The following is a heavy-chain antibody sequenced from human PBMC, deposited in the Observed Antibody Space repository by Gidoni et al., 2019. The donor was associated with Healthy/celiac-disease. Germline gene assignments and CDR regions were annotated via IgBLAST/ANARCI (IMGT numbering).Heavy chain of an antibody. CDR1: GFTFDDYT. D-gene: IGHD3-3*01. CDR2: ISWDGGST. CDR3: AKASPPYYDFWSGYPAEYFQH. J-gene: IGHJ1*01. Sequence: EVQLVESGGVVVQPGGSLRLSCAASGFTFDDYTMHWVRQAPGKGLEWVSLISWDGGSTYYADSVKGRFTISRDNSKNSLYLQMNSLRTEDTALYYCAKASPPYYDFWSGYPAEYFQHWGQGTLVTVSS. V-gene: IGHV3-43*01.